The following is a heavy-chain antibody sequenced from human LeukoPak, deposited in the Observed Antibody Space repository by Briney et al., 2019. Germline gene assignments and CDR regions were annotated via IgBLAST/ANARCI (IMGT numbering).Heavy chain of an antibody. D-gene: IGHD3-22*01. CDR3: ARDDSGRDDSGGYHY. CDR2: IHMSGST. V-gene: IGHV4-4*07. CDR1: GDSINSYH. Sequence: AETLSLTCTVSGDSINSYHWSWIRQPAGKGLEWIGRIHMSGSTNYNPSLRSRVAISKDNSKNQFSLKLKSVTAADTAVCYCARDDSGRDDSGGYHYWGQGTLVTISS. J-gene: IGHJ4*02.